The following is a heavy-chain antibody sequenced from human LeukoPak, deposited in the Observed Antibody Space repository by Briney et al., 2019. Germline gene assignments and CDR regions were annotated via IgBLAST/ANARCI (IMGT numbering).Heavy chain of an antibody. CDR1: GFTFTSYW. Sequence: GGSLRLSCAASGFTFTSYWMTWVRQAPGKGLEWVANVRQDGGATYYGDSVKGRFTISRDNSKNSLFLQMNSLRADDKAIYYCATSKDTAGGPYWGQGTLVTVSS. D-gene: IGHD5-18*01. V-gene: IGHV3-7*01. CDR2: VRQDGGAT. J-gene: IGHJ4*02. CDR3: ATSKDTAGGPY.